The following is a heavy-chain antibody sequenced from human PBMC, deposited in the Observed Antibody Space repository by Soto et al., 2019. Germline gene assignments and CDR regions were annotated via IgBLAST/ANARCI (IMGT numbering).Heavy chain of an antibody. CDR3: ARLSYYDSSGEYYYYGMDV. J-gene: IGHJ6*02. Sequence: QVQLVQSGAEVKKPGSSVKVSCKASGGTLSGYAISWVRQAPGQGLEWMGGIIPIFGTANYAQKFQGRVTITADESTSTAYIELSSLRSEDTAVYYCARLSYYDSSGEYYYYGMDVWGQGTTVTVSS. CDR1: GGTLSGYA. V-gene: IGHV1-69*01. D-gene: IGHD3-22*01. CDR2: IIPIFGTA.